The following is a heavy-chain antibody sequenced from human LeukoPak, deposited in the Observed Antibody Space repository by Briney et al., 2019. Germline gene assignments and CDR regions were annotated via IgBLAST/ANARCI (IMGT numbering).Heavy chain of an antibody. CDR3: ARVCIAAADNNWFDP. CDR1: GYTFTGYY. V-gene: IGHV1-2*02. J-gene: IGHJ5*02. CDR2: INPNSGGT. Sequence: ASVKVSCKASGYTFTGYYMHWVRQAPGQGLEWMGWINPNSGGTNYAQKFQGRVTMTRDTSISTAYMELSRLRPDDTAVYYCARVCIAAADNNWFDPWGQGTLVTVYS. D-gene: IGHD6-13*01.